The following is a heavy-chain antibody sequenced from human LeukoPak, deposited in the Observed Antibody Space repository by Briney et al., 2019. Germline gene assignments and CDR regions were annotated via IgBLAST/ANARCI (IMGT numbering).Heavy chain of an antibody. D-gene: IGHD3-22*01. CDR2: IQYSGST. CDR3: ARYYDSSGYWSTPHFDY. J-gene: IGHJ4*02. CDR1: GDSVSGISFY. Sequence: SETLSLTCTVSGDSVSGISFYWSWMRQPPGKGLQYIGYIQYSGSTNYNPSLKSRVTISVDTSKNQFSLKPSSVTAADTAVYYCARYYDSSGYWSTPHFDYWGQGTLVTVSS. V-gene: IGHV4-61*01.